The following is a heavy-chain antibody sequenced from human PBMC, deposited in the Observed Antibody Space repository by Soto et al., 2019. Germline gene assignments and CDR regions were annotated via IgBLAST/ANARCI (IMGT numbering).Heavy chain of an antibody. V-gene: IGHV4-59*07. CDR2: IYYRGST. D-gene: IGHD6-13*01. J-gene: IGHJ6*02. CDR3: ARQQLLPFYYALDV. CDR1: GGSISGYY. Sequence: QVQLQESGPGLVKPSDTLSLTCTVSGGSISGYYWSWIRQSPGKGLEYIGYIYYRGSTNYNPSLKSRATMSVDTSRNQFSLKVNSVTAADTAVYYCARQQLLPFYYALDVWGQGTTVTVSS.